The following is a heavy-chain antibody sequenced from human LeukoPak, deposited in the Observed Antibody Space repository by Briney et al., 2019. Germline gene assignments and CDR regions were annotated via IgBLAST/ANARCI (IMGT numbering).Heavy chain of an antibody. J-gene: IGHJ4*02. V-gene: IGHV4-31*11. D-gene: IGHD3-10*01. CDR3: AGTMVRGIYYYFDY. Sequence: SETLSLTCAVSGGSISSGCYYWRWIRQHPGRGLEWIVYIYYSGSTYYNPSLKSRVTISVDTSKNQFSLKLSSVTAADTAVYYCAGTMVRGIYYYFDYWGQGTLVTVSS. CDR2: IYYSGST. CDR1: GGSISSGCYY.